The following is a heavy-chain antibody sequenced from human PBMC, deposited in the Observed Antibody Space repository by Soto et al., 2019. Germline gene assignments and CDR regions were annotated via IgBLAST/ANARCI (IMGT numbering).Heavy chain of an antibody. CDR3: ARLGDSSGTDAFDI. Sequence: GASVKVSCKASGGTFSSYAISWVRQAPGQGLEWMGWISAYNGNTNYAQKLQGRVTMTTDTSTSTAYMELRSLRSDDTAVYYCARLGDSSGTDAFDIWGQGTMVTVSS. CDR2: ISAYNGNT. D-gene: IGHD3-22*01. CDR1: GGTFSSYA. V-gene: IGHV1-18*01. J-gene: IGHJ3*02.